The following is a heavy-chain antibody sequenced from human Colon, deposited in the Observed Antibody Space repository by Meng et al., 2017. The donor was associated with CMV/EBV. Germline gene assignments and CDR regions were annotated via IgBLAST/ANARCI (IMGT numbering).Heavy chain of an antibody. V-gene: IGHV4-39*07. D-gene: IGHD3-10*01. J-gene: IGHJ5*02. CDR3: ARDGQRLSVVWGVPNWFDP. Sequence: SEILSSTCTALGGSTRSSGYYWGWIRQPPGKGLEWIGSMYYSGSTYYNPSLKSRVTISIDTSKNQVSLNLTSVTAADTAIYYCARDGQRLSVVWGVPNWFDPWGQGTLVTVSS. CDR2: MYYSGST. CDR1: GGSTRSSGYY.